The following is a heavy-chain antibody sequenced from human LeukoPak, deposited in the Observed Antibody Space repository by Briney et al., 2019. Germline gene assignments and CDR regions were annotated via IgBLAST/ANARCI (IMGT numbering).Heavy chain of an antibody. V-gene: IGHV4-61*02. Sequence: SETLSLTCTVSGNSISSGDYYWSWIRQPAGKGLEWIGRIYTSGSTTYNPSLKSRVTISVDTSKNQFSLKLSSVTAADTAVYYCARHFYGDYEDYWGQGTLVTVSS. J-gene: IGHJ4*02. CDR2: IYTSGST. D-gene: IGHD4-17*01. CDR3: ARHFYGDYEDY. CDR1: GNSISSGDYY.